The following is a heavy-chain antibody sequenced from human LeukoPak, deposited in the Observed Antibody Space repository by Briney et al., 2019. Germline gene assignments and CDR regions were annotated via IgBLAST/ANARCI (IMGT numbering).Heavy chain of an antibody. D-gene: IGHD3-10*01. CDR1: GFTFSSYW. Sequence: GGSLRLSCAASGFTFSSYWMSWVRQAPGNGLEWVANIKQDGSEKYYVDSVKGRFTISRDNAKNSLYLQMNSLRAEDTAVYYCARAGIRGFYGGRDYGMDVWGQGTTVTVSS. CDR2: IKQDGSEK. V-gene: IGHV3-7*01. CDR3: ARAGIRGFYGGRDYGMDV. J-gene: IGHJ6*02.